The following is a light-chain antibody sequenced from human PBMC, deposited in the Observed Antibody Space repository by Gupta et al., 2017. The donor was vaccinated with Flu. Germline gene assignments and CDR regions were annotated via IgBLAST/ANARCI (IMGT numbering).Light chain of an antibody. CDR3: QVWDSSSDPHVG. CDR2: DDS. V-gene: IGLV3-21*02. J-gene: IGLJ2*01. Sequence: GNNIGSKSVHWYQQKPGQAPVLVVYDDSDRPSGIPERFSGSNSGNTATLTISRVEAGDEADYYCQVWDSSSDPHVGFGGGTKLTVL. CDR1: NIGSKS.